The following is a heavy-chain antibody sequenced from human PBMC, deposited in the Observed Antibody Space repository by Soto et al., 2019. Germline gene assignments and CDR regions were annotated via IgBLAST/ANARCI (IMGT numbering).Heavy chain of an antibody. CDR2: ISSSSSTI. Sequence: GGSLRLSCAASGFTFSSYSMNWVRQAPGKGLEWVSYISSSSSTIYYADSVKGRFTISRDNSKNTLYLQMNSLRAEDTAVYYCASPRGITMVRESPPTYYYGMDVWGQGTTVTVSS. CDR3: ASPRGITMVRESPPTYYYGMDV. CDR1: GFTFSSYS. J-gene: IGHJ6*02. D-gene: IGHD3-10*01. V-gene: IGHV3-48*01.